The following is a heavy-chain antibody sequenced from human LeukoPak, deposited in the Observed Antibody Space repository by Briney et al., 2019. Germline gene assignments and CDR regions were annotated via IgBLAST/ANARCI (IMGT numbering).Heavy chain of an antibody. J-gene: IGHJ4*02. CDR3: VRVVRYFDSGGYYYDS. Sequence: GGSLRLSCSASGFPFSSSPIHWVRQAPGKGLEYVSAISNDGGSTYYADSVKGRFTISRDNSQNTLWHQMSSLRAEDTAVYYCVRVVRYFDSGGYYYDSWGQGALVTV. V-gene: IGHV3-64D*09. D-gene: IGHD3-22*01. CDR2: ISNDGGST. CDR1: GFPFSSSP.